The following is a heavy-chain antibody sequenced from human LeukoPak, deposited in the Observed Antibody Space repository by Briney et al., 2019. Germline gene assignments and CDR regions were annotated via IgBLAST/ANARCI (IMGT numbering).Heavy chain of an antibody. V-gene: IGHV4-31*03. Sequence: SETLSLTCTVSGGSISSGGYYWSWIRQHPGKGLEWIGYIYYSGSTYYNPSLKSRVTISVDTSKNQFSLKLSSVTAADTAVYYCARKYSGSYFTMIAFDIWGQGTIVTVSS. CDR2: IYYSGST. CDR1: GGSISSGGYY. D-gene: IGHD1-26*01. J-gene: IGHJ3*02. CDR3: ARKYSGSYFTMIAFDI.